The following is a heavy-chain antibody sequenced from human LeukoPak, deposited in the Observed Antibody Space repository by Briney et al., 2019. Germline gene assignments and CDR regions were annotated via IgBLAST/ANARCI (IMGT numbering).Heavy chain of an antibody. CDR1: GFTFTTYW. CDR3: VREGLECSGSSCQRAAFDY. CDR2: IKGDGSST. V-gene: IGHV3-74*01. D-gene: IGHD2-2*01. J-gene: IGHJ4*02. Sequence: PGGALRLSCAASGFTFTTYWMHWGRPVPGKGLGWVAPIKGDGSSTRHADSMKRRFTISRDNAKNTLYLQMNSLRDEDTAVYYCVREGLECSGSSCQRAAFDYCGQGTLVTVAS.